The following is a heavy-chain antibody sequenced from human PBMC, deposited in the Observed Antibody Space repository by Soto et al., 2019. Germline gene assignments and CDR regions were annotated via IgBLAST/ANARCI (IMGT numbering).Heavy chain of an antibody. D-gene: IGHD6-13*01. V-gene: IGHV4-39*01. CDR2: IYYSGST. Sequence: PSETLSLTCTVSGGSISSSSYYWGWIRQPPGKGLEWIGSIYYSGSTYYNPSLKSRVTTSVDTSKNQFSLKLSSVTAADTAVYYCARSQQLADLDYWGQGTLVTVSS. J-gene: IGHJ4*02. CDR1: GGSISSSSYY. CDR3: ARSQQLADLDY.